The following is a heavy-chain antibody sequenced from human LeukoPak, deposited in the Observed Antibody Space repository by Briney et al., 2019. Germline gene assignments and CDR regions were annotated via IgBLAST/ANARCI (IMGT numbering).Heavy chain of an antibody. J-gene: IGHJ4*02. Sequence: GASVKVSCKASGRTFSSYAISWVRQAPGQGLEWMGRIIPILGIANYAQKFQGRVTITADKSTSTAYMELSSLRSEDTAVYYCASAYYYGSGSYIDYWGQGTLVTVSS. CDR2: IIPILGIA. CDR1: GRTFSSYA. D-gene: IGHD3-10*01. V-gene: IGHV1-69*04. CDR3: ASAYYYGSGSYIDY.